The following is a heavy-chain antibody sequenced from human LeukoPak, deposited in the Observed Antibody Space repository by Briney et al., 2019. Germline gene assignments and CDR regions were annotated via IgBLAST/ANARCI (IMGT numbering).Heavy chain of an antibody. CDR1: GFTFSSYA. V-gene: IGHV3-23*01. Sequence: GGSLRLSCAASGFTFSSYAMSWVRQAPGKGREGVSGICGSGGTTFYADSVKGRFTISRDNSKNTLYLQMNSLRAEDTAVYYCAKRRDSSGYYYFDYWGQGTLVTVSS. CDR2: ICGSGGTT. J-gene: IGHJ4*02. CDR3: AKRRDSSGYYYFDY. D-gene: IGHD3-22*01.